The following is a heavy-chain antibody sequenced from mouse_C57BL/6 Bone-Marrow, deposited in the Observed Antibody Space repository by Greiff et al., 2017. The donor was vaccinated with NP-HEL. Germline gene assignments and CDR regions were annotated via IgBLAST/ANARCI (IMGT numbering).Heavy chain of an antibody. V-gene: IGHV5-4*01. CDR2: ISDGGSYT. J-gene: IGHJ4*01. CDR1: GFTFSSYA. Sequence: EVHLVESGGGLVKPGGSLKLSCAASGFTFSSYAMSWVRQTPEKRLEWVATISDGGSYTYYPDNVKGRFTISRDNAKNNLYLQMSQLKSEDTAMYYCARETTVVDYYAMDYWGQGTSVTVSS. CDR3: ARETTVVDYYAMDY. D-gene: IGHD1-1*01.